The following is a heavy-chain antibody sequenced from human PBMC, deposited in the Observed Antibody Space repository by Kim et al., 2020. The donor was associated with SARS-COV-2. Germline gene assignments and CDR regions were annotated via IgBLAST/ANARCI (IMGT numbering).Heavy chain of an antibody. J-gene: IGHJ3*02. Sequence: GGSLRLSCAASGFTFSTYAMNWFRQAPGKGLEWVSYISSDSHMVYYADSVKGRFTISRDNAKNSLYLQMNSLRDEDTAAYYCANTGLPVDGTNAFDIWGQVTMVTVSS. D-gene: IGHD6-13*01. CDR1: GFTFSTYA. CDR3: ANTGLPVDGTNAFDI. V-gene: IGHV3-48*02. CDR2: ISSDSHMV.